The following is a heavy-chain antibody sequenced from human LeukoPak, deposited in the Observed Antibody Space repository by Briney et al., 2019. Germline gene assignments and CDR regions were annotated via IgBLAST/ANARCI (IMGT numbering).Heavy chain of an antibody. CDR3: ARNVKYDILTGFDY. Sequence: GGSLRLSCAASGFTFSSHSMLWVRQAPGKGLESVSSISSSSSYIYYAASVKGRFTISRDNAKKSLYLQMNSLRAEDTAVYYCARNVKYDILTGFDYWGQGTLVTVSS. D-gene: IGHD3-9*01. CDR1: GFTFSSHS. J-gene: IGHJ4*02. V-gene: IGHV3-21*01. CDR2: ISSSSSYI.